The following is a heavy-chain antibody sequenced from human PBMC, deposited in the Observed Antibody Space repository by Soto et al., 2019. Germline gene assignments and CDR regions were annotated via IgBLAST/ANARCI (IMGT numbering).Heavy chain of an antibody. V-gene: IGHV1-46*01. CDR2: INPSGGST. D-gene: IGHD3-10*01. Sequence: ASVKVSCKASGYTFTSYYMHWVRQAPGQGLEWMGIINPSGGSTSYAQKFQGRVTMTRDTSTSTVYMELSSLRSEDTAVYYCARVLRNGSGSYYRTDFDYWGQGTLVTVSS. CDR1: GYTFTSYY. J-gene: IGHJ4*02. CDR3: ARVLRNGSGSYYRTDFDY.